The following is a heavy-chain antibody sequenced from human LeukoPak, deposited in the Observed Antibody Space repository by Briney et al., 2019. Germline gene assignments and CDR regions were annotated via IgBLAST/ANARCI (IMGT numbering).Heavy chain of an antibody. V-gene: IGHV1-69*04. CDR3: ASGHYGDYGQWSSMNY. J-gene: IGHJ4*02. D-gene: IGHD4-17*01. CDR1: GGTFSSYA. Sequence: SVKVSCKASGGTFSSYAISWVRQAPGQGLEWMGRIIPILGRANYAQKFQGRVTITADKSTSTAYMELSSLRSEDTAMYYCASGHYGDYGQWSSMNYWGQGTLVTVSS. CDR2: IIPILGRA.